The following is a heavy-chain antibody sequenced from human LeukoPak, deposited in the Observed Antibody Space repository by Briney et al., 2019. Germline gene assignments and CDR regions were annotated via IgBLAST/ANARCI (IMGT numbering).Heavy chain of an antibody. Sequence: PSETLSLTRTVSGGSISSYYWSWIRQPPGKGLEWIGYIYYSGSTNYNPSLKSRVTISVDTSKNQFSLKLSSVTAADTAVYYCAREVTGGALDYWGQGTLATVSS. V-gene: IGHV4-59*01. CDR2: IYYSGST. D-gene: IGHD1-26*01. J-gene: IGHJ4*02. CDR3: AREVTGGALDY. CDR1: GGSISSYY.